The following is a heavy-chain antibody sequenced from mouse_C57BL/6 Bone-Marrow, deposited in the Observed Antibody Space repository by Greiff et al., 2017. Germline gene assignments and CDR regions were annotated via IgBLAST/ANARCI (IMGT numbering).Heavy chain of an antibody. D-gene: IGHD1-1*01. Sequence: EVKLMESGPELVKPGASVKIPCKASGYTFTDYNMDWVKQSHGKSLEWIGDINPNNGGTIYNQKFKGKATLTVDKSSSTAYMELRSLTSEDTAVYYCARSSWFAYGGQGTLVTVSA. CDR3: ARSSWFAY. CDR2: INPNNGGT. V-gene: IGHV1-18*01. J-gene: IGHJ3*01. CDR1: GYTFTDYN.